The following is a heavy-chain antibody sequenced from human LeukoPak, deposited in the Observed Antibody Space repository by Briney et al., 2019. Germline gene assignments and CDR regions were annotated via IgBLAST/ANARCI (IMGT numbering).Heavy chain of an antibody. CDR2: INPNSGGT. D-gene: IGHD3-10*01. CDR3: ARTMVRGPKGAFDI. Sequence: ASVKVSCKASGYTFTGYYMHWVRQAPGQGLEWMGWINPNSGGTNYAQKFQGRVTMTRDTSISTAYMELSRLRPDDTAVYYCARTMVRGPKGAFDIWGQGTMVTVSS. J-gene: IGHJ3*02. CDR1: GYTFTGYY. V-gene: IGHV1-2*02.